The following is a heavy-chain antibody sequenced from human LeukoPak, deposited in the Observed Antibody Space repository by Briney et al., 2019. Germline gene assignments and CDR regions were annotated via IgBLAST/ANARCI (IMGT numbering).Heavy chain of an antibody. V-gene: IGHV3-30*04. CDR1: GFTFSSYA. CDR3: ARASCSGGSCSFDY. Sequence: GGSLRLSCAASGFTFSSYAMHWVRQAPGKGLEGVAVISYDGSNKYYADSVKGRFTISRDNSKNTLYLQMNSLRAEDTAVYYCARASCSGGSCSFDYWGQGTLVTVSS. CDR2: ISYDGSNK. D-gene: IGHD2-15*01. J-gene: IGHJ4*02.